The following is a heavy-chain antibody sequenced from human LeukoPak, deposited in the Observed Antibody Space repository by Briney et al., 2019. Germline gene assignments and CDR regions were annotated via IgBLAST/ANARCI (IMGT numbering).Heavy chain of an antibody. CDR2: IYYSGST. CDR3: ARHRWRYSYGYSDFDY. J-gene: IGHJ4*02. CDR1: GGSISSSSYY. D-gene: IGHD5-18*01. Sequence: SETLSLTCTVSGGSISSSSYYWGWIRQPPGKGLEWIGSIYYSGSTYYNPSLKSRVTISVDTSKNQFSLKLSSVTAADTAVYYCARHRWRYSYGYSDFDYWGQGTLVTVSS. V-gene: IGHV4-39*01.